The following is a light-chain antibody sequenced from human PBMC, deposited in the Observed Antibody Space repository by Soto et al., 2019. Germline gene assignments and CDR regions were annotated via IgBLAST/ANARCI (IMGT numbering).Light chain of an antibody. CDR3: QQYGSSLTWT. CDR2: GAS. V-gene: IGKV3-20*01. Sequence: EIVLTQSPGIMSLSPGERATLSCRASQSVSSNYLAWYQQRPGQPPRLLIYGASSRATGIPDRFSGSGSGTDFTLTISRLEPEDFALYYCQQYGSSLTWTFGQGTKVDIK. J-gene: IGKJ1*01. CDR1: QSVSSNY.